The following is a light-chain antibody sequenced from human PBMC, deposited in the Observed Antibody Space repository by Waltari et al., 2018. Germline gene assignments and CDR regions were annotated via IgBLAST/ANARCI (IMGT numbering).Light chain of an antibody. CDR2: GAS. CDR1: QGVSSS. CDR3: QQYNAWPRT. Sequence: EIVMTQSPATLSVSPGERATLSCRASQGVSSSLAWYQEKPGQAPRLLLYGASTRATGIPGRISGSGSGAEFTLTISSLQSEDSAVYYCQQYNAWPRTFGQGTKLEVK. V-gene: IGKV3-15*01. J-gene: IGKJ1*01.